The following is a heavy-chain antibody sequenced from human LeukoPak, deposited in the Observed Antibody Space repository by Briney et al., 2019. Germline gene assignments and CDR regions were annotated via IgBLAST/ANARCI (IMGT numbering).Heavy chain of an antibody. CDR3: ARDRPDYDILTGYYNYGAFDI. D-gene: IGHD3-9*01. V-gene: IGHV1-3*01. CDR1: GYTFTSYA. CDR2: INAGNGNT. Sequence: ASVKVSCKASGYTFTSYAMHWVRQAPGQRLEWMGWINAGNGNTKYSQKFQGRVTITRDTSASTAYMELSGLRSEDTAVYYCARDRPDYDILTGYYNYGAFDIWGQGTMVTVSS. J-gene: IGHJ3*02.